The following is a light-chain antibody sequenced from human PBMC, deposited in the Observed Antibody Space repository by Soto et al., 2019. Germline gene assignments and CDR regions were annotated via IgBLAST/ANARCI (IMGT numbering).Light chain of an antibody. CDR2: GAS. J-gene: IGKJ2*01. CDR3: QQYGSSPHT. V-gene: IGKV3-20*01. CDR1: QSVSSSY. Sequence: EIVLTQSPGTLSLSPGERATLSCRASQSVSSSYVAWYQQKPGHAPRLVIHGASSRATGIPDRCGGRGARTYFTLTISRLEPEYFAVYYWQQYGSSPHTFGQGTKLEIK.